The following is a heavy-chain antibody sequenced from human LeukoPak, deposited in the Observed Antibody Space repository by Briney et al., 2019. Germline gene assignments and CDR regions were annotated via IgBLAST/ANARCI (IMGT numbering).Heavy chain of an antibody. J-gene: IGHJ4*02. Sequence: GGSLTLSCAASGFTFSSYGMSWVRQAPGKGLEWVSSITSSGDRTYYADSVKGRFTISRDNSKNTLYLQMNSLRADETAVYYCASRPRADMGPLDFWGQGTLVTVSS. CDR3: ASRPRADMGPLDF. CDR2: ITSSGDRT. CDR1: GFTFSSYG. V-gene: IGHV3-23*01. D-gene: IGHD1-14*01.